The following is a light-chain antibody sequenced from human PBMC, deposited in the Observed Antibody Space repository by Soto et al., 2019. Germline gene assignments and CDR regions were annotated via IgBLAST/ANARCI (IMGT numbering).Light chain of an antibody. CDR2: EVS. V-gene: IGKV2-29*02. CDR3: MQSTQLPPT. Sequence: DVVMTQTPLSLSVAPGQPASISCKSSQSLLHITGETFLFWYLQKPGQSPQLLIYEVSTRLSGVPDRFSGSGSATDFTLEISRVETDDVGIYYCMQSTQLPPTFGQGTRLGIE. CDR1: QSLLHITGETF. J-gene: IGKJ5*01.